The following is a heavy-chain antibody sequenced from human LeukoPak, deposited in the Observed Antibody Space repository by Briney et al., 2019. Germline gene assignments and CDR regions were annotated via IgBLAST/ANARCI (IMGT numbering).Heavy chain of an antibody. V-gene: IGHV3-7*01. J-gene: IGHJ4*02. CDR3: ARDKIVGATQFDY. CDR1: GFTFSSYW. Sequence: GGSLRLSCAVSGFTFSSYWMSWVRQAPGKGLEWVANINEDGSEKYYVDSVKGRFTISRDNAKNSLYLQMNSLRAEDTAVYYCARDKIVGATQFDYWGQGTLVTVSS. D-gene: IGHD1-26*01. CDR2: INEDGSEK.